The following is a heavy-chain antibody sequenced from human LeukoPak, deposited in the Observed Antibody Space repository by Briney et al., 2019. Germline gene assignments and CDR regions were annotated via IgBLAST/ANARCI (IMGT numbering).Heavy chain of an antibody. CDR1: GFTFSNAW. Sequence: PGGSLRLSCAASGFTFSNAWMTWVRQAPGKGLEWVGRIYRNADGGTTDNAAPVKGRFTISRDDSKNTLYLQMNSLKTEDTAVYYCTTDSYCSTTTCYASSNHYYGLDAWGQGTSVTVSS. CDR2: IYRNADGGTT. CDR3: TTDSYCSTTTCYASSNHYYGLDA. J-gene: IGHJ6*02. V-gene: IGHV3-15*05. D-gene: IGHD2-2*01.